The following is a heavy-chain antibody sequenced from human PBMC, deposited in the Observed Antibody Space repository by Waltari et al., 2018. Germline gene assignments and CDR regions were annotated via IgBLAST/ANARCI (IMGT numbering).Heavy chain of an antibody. CDR3: ARVGEYYYDSSAYSSWFDP. Sequence: QVQLQESGPVLVQPSQTLSLTCSVSGGSVSGSDYYWTCVRHHPGKGLEWIGYIYYSGSTNYNPSLKSRVTISMDTSKNQFSLKLASVTAADTAVYYCARVGEYYYDSSAYSSWFDPWGQGTQVTVSS. CDR2: IYYSGST. CDR1: GGSVSGSDYY. V-gene: IGHV4-30-4*01. D-gene: IGHD3-22*01. J-gene: IGHJ5*02.